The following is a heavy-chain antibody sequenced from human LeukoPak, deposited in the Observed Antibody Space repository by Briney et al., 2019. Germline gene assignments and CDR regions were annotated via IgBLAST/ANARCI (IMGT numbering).Heavy chain of an antibody. Sequence: PSETLSLTCTVSGGSISSYYWSWIRQPPGKGLEWIGYIYYSGSTYYNPSLKSRVTISVDTSKNQFSLKLSSVTAADTAVYYCARGPHSSSWYYYYYYGMDVWGQGTTVTVSS. CDR3: ARGPHSSSWYYYYYYGMDV. CDR2: IYYSGST. J-gene: IGHJ6*02. CDR1: GGSISSYY. V-gene: IGHV4-59*12. D-gene: IGHD6-13*01.